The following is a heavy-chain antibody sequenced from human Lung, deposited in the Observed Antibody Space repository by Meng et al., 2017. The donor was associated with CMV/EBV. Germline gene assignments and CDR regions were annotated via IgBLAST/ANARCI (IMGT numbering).Heavy chain of an antibody. CDR1: GFTFSSYW. J-gene: IGHJ6*02. V-gene: IGHV3-7*01. CDR3: ARDRFEDYDFWSGYSLTDYYGMDV. D-gene: IGHD3-3*01. CDR2: IKQDGSEK. Sequence: GGSLRLXCAASGFTFSSYWMSWVRQAPGKGLEWVANIKQDGSEKYYVDSVKGRFTISRDNAENSLYLQMNSLRAEDTTVYYCARDRFEDYDFWSGYSLTDYYGMDVWGQGTTVTVSS.